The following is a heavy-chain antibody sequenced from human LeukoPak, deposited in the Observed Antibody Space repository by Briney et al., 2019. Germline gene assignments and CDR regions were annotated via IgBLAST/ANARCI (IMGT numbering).Heavy chain of an antibody. V-gene: IGHV4-39*07. CDR3: ARLGVTMVQWYFDL. CDR2: IYYSGST. Sequence: SETLSLTCTVSGGSISSYYWGWIRQPPGKGLEWIGSIYYSGSTYYNPSLKSRVTISVDTSKNQFSLKLSSVTAADTAVYYCARLGVTMVQWYFDLWGRGTLVTVSS. CDR1: GGSISSYY. D-gene: IGHD3-10*01. J-gene: IGHJ2*01.